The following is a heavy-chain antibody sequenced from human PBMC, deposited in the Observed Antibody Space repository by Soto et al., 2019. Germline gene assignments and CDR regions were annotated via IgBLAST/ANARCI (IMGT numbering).Heavy chain of an antibody. Sequence: GGSLRLSCAASGFTFSSYAMHWVRQAPGKGLEWVAVISYDGSNKYYADSVKGRFTISRDNSKNTLYLQMNSLRAEDTAVYYCARDLSSPYHYGMDVWGQGTTVTVSS. CDR1: GFTFSSYA. V-gene: IGHV3-30-3*01. J-gene: IGHJ6*02. CDR3: ARDLSSPYHYGMDV. CDR2: ISYDGSNK.